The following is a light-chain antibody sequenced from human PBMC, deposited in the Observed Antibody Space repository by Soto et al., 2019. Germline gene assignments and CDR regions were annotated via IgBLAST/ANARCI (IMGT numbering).Light chain of an antibody. J-gene: IGLJ1*01. Sequence: QSVLTQPRSVSGSPGQSVTVFCTGTSXDVAVYSYVSWFQQHPGKAPQLLIYDVTKRPSGVPDRFSGSKSGNTAALTISGLQAEDEAEYFCSSYAGSYTWIFGSGTKVTVL. CDR3: SSYAGSYTWI. V-gene: IGLV2-11*01. CDR1: SXDVAVYSY. CDR2: DVT.